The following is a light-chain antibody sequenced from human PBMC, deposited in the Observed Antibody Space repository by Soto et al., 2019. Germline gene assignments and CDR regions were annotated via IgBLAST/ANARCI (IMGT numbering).Light chain of an antibody. CDR3: HHTYSPQYT. Sequence: DIQMTQSPSSLSASVGDRVTITCRASQSITTYLNWYQHKPGKAPKLLVSAASSLQSGVPSRVSGSGSGTDFTLTISSLQPADSATYYCHHTYSPQYTFGQGTKLEIK. CDR1: QSITTY. CDR2: AAS. V-gene: IGKV1-39*01. J-gene: IGKJ2*01.